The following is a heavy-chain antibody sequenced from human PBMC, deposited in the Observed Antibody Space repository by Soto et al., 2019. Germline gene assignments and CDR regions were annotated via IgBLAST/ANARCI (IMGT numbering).Heavy chain of an antibody. V-gene: IGHV3-33*01. J-gene: IGHJ5*02. CDR3: ARPRGSGSYYRSSWFDP. CDR1: VFTFSSYG. D-gene: IGHD3-10*01. CDR2: IWYDGSNK. Sequence: PGGSLRLSCAASVFTFSSYGMHLVRQAPGKGLEWVAVIWYDGSNKYYADSVKGRFTISRDNSKNTLYLQMNSLRAEDTAVYYFARPRGSGSYYRSSWFDPWGQGTLVTVSS.